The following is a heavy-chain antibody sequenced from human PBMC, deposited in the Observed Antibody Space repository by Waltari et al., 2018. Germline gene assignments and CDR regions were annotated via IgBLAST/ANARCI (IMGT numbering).Heavy chain of an antibody. D-gene: IGHD6-13*01. J-gene: IGHJ6*02. CDR2: INSDGSST. CDR1: GFTFSRYW. CDR3: ARVATKTYSSPVPGRPYYYGMDV. V-gene: IGHV3-74*01. Sequence: EEQLVESGGGLVQPGESLRLSCAASGFTFSRYWMDWVRQAPGKGLVWVSRINSDGSSTIYAESVKGRFTISRDNAKNTLYVQMNRLRAEDTAEYYCARVATKTYSSPVPGRPYYYGMDVWGQGTTVTVSS.